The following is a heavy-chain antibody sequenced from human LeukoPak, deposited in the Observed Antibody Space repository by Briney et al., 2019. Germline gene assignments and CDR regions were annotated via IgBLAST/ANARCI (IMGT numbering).Heavy chain of an antibody. Sequence: PGGSLRLSCAASGFTFSSYWLSWVRQAPGKGLEWVATMSPDGTQKYYVDSVEGRFAVSRDNARNSLYLQMNSLRAEDTAVYYCARDVDYWGQGTLVTVSS. V-gene: IGHV3-7*03. CDR3: ARDVDY. CDR2: MSPDGTQK. J-gene: IGHJ4*02. CDR1: GFTFSSYW.